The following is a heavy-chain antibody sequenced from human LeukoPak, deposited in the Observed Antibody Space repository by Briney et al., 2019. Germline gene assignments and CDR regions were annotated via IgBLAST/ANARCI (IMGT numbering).Heavy chain of an antibody. CDR1: GFTFSNYA. Sequence: GGSLRLSCAASGFTFSNYAIHWVRQAPGRGLEWVAVISYDGSNKYYADSVKGRFTISRDNSKNTLYLQMNSLRAEDTAVYYCASEYSSSWYYYYYGMDVWGQGTTVTVSS. V-gene: IGHV3-30-3*01. CDR3: ASEYSSSWYYYYYGMDV. J-gene: IGHJ6*02. CDR2: ISYDGSNK. D-gene: IGHD6-13*01.